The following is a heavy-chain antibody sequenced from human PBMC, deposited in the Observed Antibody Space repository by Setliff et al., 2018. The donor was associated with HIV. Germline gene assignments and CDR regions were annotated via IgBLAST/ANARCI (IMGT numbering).Heavy chain of an antibody. D-gene: IGHD6-13*01. CDR3: VTSSSWSSRLNF. CDR2: IYYTGST. CDR1: GGSISSNNYY. V-gene: IGHV4-39*01. J-gene: IGHJ4*02. Sequence: SETLSLTCTVSGGSISSNNYYWGWIRQPPGKGLEWIGSIYYTGSTNYNPSLKSRVTISVDTSKNQFSLKLTSVTAADTAVYYCVTSSSWSSRLNFWGQGMLVTVSS.